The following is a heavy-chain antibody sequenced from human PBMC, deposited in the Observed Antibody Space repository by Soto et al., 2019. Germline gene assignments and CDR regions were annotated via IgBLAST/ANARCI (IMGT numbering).Heavy chain of an antibody. Sequence: QVQLVQSGAEVKKPGSSVKVSCKASGGTFSSYAISWVRQAPGQGLEWMGGIIPIFGTANYAQKIQGRVTITADESTRTAYMELSSLRSEDTAVYYCARAYLGYYDSSGLPNNGFDPWGQGTLVTVSS. J-gene: IGHJ5*02. D-gene: IGHD3-22*01. CDR3: ARAYLGYYDSSGLPNNGFDP. CDR2: IIPIFGTA. CDR1: GGTFSSYA. V-gene: IGHV1-69*01.